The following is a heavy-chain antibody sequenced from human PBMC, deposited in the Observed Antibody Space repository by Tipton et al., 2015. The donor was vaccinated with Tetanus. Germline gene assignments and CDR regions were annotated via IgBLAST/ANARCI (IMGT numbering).Heavy chain of an antibody. CDR3: AKEALGVLNL. J-gene: IGHJ6*04. CDR2: ISGSRLTP. D-gene: IGHD1-14*01. CDR1: GFTFKSYT. V-gene: IGHV3-23*01. Sequence: AVSGFTFKSYTVNWVRQAPGNGLEWVAAISGSRLTPYYADSVKGRFTISRDNSKNTLSLQLNSLRADDTAIYYCAKEALGVLNLWGKGTTVIVSS.